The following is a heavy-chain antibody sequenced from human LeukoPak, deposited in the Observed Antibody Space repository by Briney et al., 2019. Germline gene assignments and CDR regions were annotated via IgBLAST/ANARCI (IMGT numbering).Heavy chain of an antibody. CDR3: ARGYSGSYRIDY. D-gene: IGHD1-26*01. Sequence: GGSLRLSCAASGFTFSSYWMHWVRQAPGKGLVWVSRINSDGSSTSYADSVKGRFTISRDNAKNTLYLQMNSLRAEDTAVYYCARGYSGSYRIDYWGQGTLVTVSS. CDR1: GFTFSSYW. CDR2: INSDGSST. V-gene: IGHV3-74*01. J-gene: IGHJ4*02.